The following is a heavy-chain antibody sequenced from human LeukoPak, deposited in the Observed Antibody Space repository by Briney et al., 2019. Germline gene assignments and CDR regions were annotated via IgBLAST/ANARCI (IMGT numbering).Heavy chain of an antibody. V-gene: IGHV3-21*01. CDR2: ISSSSSYI. J-gene: IGHJ4*02. D-gene: IGHD4-11*01. CDR1: GFTFSSYS. CDR3: AREDYSNYYVDY. Sequence: GGSLRLSCAASGFTFSSYSMNWVRQAPGKGLEWVSYISSSSSYIYYADSVKGRFTISRDNAKNSLYLQMNSLRAEDTAVYYCAREDYSNYYVDYWGQGTLVTVSS.